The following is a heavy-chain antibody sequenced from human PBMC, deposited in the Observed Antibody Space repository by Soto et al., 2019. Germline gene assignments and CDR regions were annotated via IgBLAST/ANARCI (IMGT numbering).Heavy chain of an antibody. Sequence: QVQLVQSGAEVKKPGSSVKVSCKASGGTFSSYAISWVRQAPGQGLEWMGGIIPIFGTANYPQKFQGRVTITADKSTSTDYMELSSLRSEDTAVYYWAGGTAMAHTSGFDYWGQGTLVPVSS. J-gene: IGHJ4*02. D-gene: IGHD5-18*01. CDR3: AGGTAMAHTSGFDY. CDR2: IIPIFGTA. CDR1: GGTFSSYA. V-gene: IGHV1-69*06.